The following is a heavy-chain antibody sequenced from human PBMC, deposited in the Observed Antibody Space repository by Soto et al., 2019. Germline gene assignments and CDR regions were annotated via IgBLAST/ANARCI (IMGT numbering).Heavy chain of an antibody. Sequence: GGSLSLSCAASGFTFASYAMSWVRQAPGKGLEWVSGISGSGGNTYNADSVKGRFTISRDNSKNTLYLDMISLRAEDTAVYYCAKGLSIEAAGTFDYWGQGTLVTVSS. J-gene: IGHJ4*02. CDR2: ISGSGGNT. D-gene: IGHD6-13*01. V-gene: IGHV3-23*01. CDR3: AKGLSIEAAGTFDY. CDR1: GFTFASYA.